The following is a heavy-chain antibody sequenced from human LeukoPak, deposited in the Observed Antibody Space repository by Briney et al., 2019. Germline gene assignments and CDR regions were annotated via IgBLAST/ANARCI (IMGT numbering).Heavy chain of an antibody. Sequence: LAGGSLRLSCAVSGFTFDDYGMSWVRQAPRKGLEWVSGINWNGGSTGYADSVKGRFTISRDNAKNSLYLQMNSLRAEDTALYYCERDPPYYYDSSGPFDYWGQGTLVTVSS. V-gene: IGHV3-20*04. D-gene: IGHD3-22*01. J-gene: IGHJ4*02. CDR1: GFTFDDYG. CDR2: INWNGGST. CDR3: ERDPPYYYDSSGPFDY.